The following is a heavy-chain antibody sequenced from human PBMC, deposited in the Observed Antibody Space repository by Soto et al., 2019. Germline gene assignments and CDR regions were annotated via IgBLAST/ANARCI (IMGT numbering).Heavy chain of an antibody. V-gene: IGHV3-23*01. J-gene: IGHJ6*02. CDR2: ITGTGGKT. Sequence: VCLRISCAACGFTFNVYSRRWVRQAPGKGLEWVSTITGTGGKTYYAGSVKGRFTISRDNSKNTMYLQINSLTAEDTAVYYCAKHLHTPSSEWRYYFGMDVCAQRTTVTVP. CDR3: AKHLHTPSSEWRYYFGMDV. D-gene: IGHD2-15*01. CDR1: GFTFNVYS.